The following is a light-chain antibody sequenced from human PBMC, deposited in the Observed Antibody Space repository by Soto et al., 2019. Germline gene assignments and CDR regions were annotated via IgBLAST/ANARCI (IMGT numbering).Light chain of an antibody. Sequence: QSALTQPASVSGSPGQSITISCTGTSSDISAYNYVSWYQHHPGQAPQLVIYDVSSRPSGISDRFSGSKSGNMASLTISGLQAEDTAHYYCCSYTRSGTLSFGRGTKLTVL. J-gene: IGLJ2*01. V-gene: IGLV2-14*01. CDR2: DVS. CDR3: CSYTRSGTLS. CDR1: SSDISAYNY.